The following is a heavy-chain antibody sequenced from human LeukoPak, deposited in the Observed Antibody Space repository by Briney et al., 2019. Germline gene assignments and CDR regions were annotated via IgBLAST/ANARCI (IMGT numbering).Heavy chain of an antibody. Sequence: GGSLRLSCAASGFTFSSYSMNWVRRAPGRGLEWVSYISSGSSSIYYADSVKGRFTISRDNANNSLWLQMNSLRADDTAVYYCARGRGAGRSAFDIWGQGTMVTVSS. CDR1: GFTFSSYS. D-gene: IGHD1-14*01. J-gene: IGHJ3*02. CDR2: ISSGSSSI. CDR3: ARGRGAGRSAFDI. V-gene: IGHV3-48*04.